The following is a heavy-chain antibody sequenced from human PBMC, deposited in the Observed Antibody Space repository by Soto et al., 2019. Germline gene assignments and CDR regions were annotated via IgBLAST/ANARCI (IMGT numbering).Heavy chain of an antibody. CDR2: ISGSGGST. CDR1: GFTFSSYA. CDR3: AKGLPLWFGEGSLFIDY. J-gene: IGHJ4*02. D-gene: IGHD3-10*01. Sequence: GGSLRLSCAASGFTFSSYAMSWVRQAPGKGLEWVSAISGSGGSTYYADSVKGRFTISRDNSKNTLYLQMNSLRAEDTAVYYCAKGLPLWFGEGSLFIDYWGQGTLVTVSS. V-gene: IGHV3-23*01.